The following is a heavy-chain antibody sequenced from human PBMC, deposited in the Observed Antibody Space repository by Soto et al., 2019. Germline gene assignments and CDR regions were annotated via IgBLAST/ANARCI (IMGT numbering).Heavy chain of an antibody. J-gene: IGHJ4*02. D-gene: IGHD6-19*01. CDR3: AGDAGRKKTSGWYFALFGYFDY. V-gene: IGHV3-33*01. Sequence: PGGSLRLSCAASGFTFSSYGMHWVRQAPGKGLEWVAVIWYDGSNKYYADSVKGRFTISRDNSKNTLYLQMNSLRAEDTAVYYCAGDAGRKKTSGWYFALFGYFDYWGQGTLVTVSS. CDR1: GFTFSSYG. CDR2: IWYDGSNK.